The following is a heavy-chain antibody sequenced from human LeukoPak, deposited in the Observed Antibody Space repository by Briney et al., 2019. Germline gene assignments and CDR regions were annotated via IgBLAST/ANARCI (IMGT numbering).Heavy chain of an antibody. CDR1: GFTFSNYG. V-gene: IGHV3-30*03. CDR2: ISFDGSRQ. Sequence: LPGGSLRLSCAASGFTFSNYGMSWVRQGPGKGLEWVAVISFDGSRQGYADSVKGRFTISRDNSKNPLYLHMNSLRAEDTAVYYCARGARRGDDYGGFFDYWGQGTLVTVSS. D-gene: IGHD4-23*01. CDR3: ARGARRGDDYGGFFDY. J-gene: IGHJ4*02.